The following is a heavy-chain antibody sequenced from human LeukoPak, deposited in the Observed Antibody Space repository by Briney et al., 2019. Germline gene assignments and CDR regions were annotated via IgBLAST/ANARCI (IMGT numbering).Heavy chain of an antibody. V-gene: IGHV3-33*03. CDR2: IWFDGSRE. CDR3: AKDQGAQVLLWFGELGGFDY. Sequence: PGGSLRLSCAASGFTFNRNGMHWVRQAPGKGLEWVALIWFDGSREYYGDSVKGRFIISRDNSKNTPYLQMNSLRAEDTAVYYCAKDQGAQVLLWFGELGGFDYWGQGTLVTVSS. J-gene: IGHJ4*02. D-gene: IGHD3-10*01. CDR1: GFTFNRNG.